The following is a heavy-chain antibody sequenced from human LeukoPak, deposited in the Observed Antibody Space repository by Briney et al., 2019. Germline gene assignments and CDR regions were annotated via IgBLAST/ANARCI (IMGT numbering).Heavy chain of an antibody. J-gene: IGHJ4*02. CDR2: ISYDGSNK. CDR3: ARPDRIQLWLLLDY. V-gene: IGHV3-30*04. Sequence: GRPLRLSCAASGFTFSSYAMHWVRQAPGKGLEWGAVISYDGSNKYYADSVKGRFTISRDNSKNTLYLQMNSLRAEDTAVYYCARPDRIQLWLLLDYWGQGTLVTVSS. D-gene: IGHD5-18*01. CDR1: GFTFSSYA.